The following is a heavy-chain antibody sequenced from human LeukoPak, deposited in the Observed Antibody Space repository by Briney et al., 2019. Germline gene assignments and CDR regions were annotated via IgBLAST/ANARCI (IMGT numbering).Heavy chain of an antibody. CDR1: GFTFSSYW. V-gene: IGHV3-7*03. D-gene: IGHD5-18*01. CDR3: ARGFNYGYYLD. J-gene: IGHJ4*02. CDR2: IKTDGSEK. Sequence: GGSLRLSCEASGFTFSSYWMSWVRQAPGKGLEWVANIKTDGSEKYYVDSVKGRFTISRDNSKNTLYLQMNSLRAEDTAVYYCARGFNYGYYLDWGQGTLVTVSS.